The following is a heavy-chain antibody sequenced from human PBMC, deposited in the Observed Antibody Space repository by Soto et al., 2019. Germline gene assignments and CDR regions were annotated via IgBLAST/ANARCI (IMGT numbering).Heavy chain of an antibody. CDR1: GFTFSSYE. J-gene: IGHJ4*02. CDR2: ISSSGSTI. CDR3: ARDFDYGDYQVPY. V-gene: IGHV3-48*03. Sequence: EVQLVESGGGLVQPGGSLRLSCAASGFTFSSYEMNWVRQAPGKGLEWVSYISSSGSTIYYADSVKGRFTISRDNAKNSLYLQMNSLRAEDTAVYYCARDFDYGDYQVPYWGQGTLVTVSS. D-gene: IGHD4-17*01.